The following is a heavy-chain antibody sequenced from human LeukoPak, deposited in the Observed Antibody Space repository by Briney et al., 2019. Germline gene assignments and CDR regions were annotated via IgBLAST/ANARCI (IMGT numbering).Heavy chain of an antibody. CDR3: ARDSQGAFDI. J-gene: IGHJ3*02. CDR2: IYHSGST. V-gene: IGHV4-30-2*01. CDR1: GGSISSGGYS. Sequence: SESLSLTGAVSGGSISSGGYSWSWIRQPPGTGLEWIGYIYHSGSTYYNPSLKSRVTISVDRSKNQFSLKLTSVTAADTAVYYCARDSQGAFDIWGQGTMVTVSS.